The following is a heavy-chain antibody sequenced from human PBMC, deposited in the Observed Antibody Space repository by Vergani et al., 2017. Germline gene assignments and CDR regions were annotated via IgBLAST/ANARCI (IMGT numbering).Heavy chain of an antibody. CDR1: GGSISSGGYY. Sequence: QVQLQQWGAGLLKPSETLSLTCAVSGGSISSGGYYWSWIRQHPGKGLEWIGYIYYSGSTYYNPSLKSRVTISVDTSKNQFSLKLSSVTAADTAVYYCARVTHNWFDPWGQGTLVTVSS. J-gene: IGHJ5*02. CDR3: ARVTHNWFDP. CDR2: IYYSGST. V-gene: IGHV4-31*11.